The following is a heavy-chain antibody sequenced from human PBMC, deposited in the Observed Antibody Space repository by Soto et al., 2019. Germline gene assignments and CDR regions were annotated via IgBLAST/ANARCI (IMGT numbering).Heavy chain of an antibody. J-gene: IGHJ4*02. Sequence: VKVSCKAPGYTFTSYGISWVRQAPGQGLEWMGWISAYNGNTNYAQKLQGRVTMTTDTSTSTAYMELRSLRSDDTAVYYCARDLGSGWSPAFWYSGQGTLDNVSS. CDR3: ARDLGSGWSPAFWY. CDR1: GYTFTSYG. V-gene: IGHV1-18*01. CDR2: ISAYNGNT. D-gene: IGHD6-25*01.